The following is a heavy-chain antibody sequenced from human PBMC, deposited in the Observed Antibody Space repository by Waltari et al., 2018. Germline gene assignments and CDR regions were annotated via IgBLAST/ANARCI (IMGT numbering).Heavy chain of an antibody. J-gene: IGHJ6*02. D-gene: IGHD3-22*01. CDR2: IRYDGSNK. Sequence: QVQLVESGGGVVQPGGSLRLSFAASGFTFSSYGMHWVRQAPGKGREWVAFIRYDGSNKYYADSVKGRFTISRDNSKNTLYLQMNSLRAEDTAVYYCAKDRPYYYDSSGWTYGMDVWGQGTTVTVSS. V-gene: IGHV3-30*02. CDR1: GFTFSSYG. CDR3: AKDRPYYYDSSGWTYGMDV.